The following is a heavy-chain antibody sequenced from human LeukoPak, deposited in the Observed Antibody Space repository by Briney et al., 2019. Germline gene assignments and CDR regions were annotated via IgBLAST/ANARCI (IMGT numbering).Heavy chain of an antibody. Sequence: GRSLRLSCAASGFTFDDYATHWVREAPGKGRGWGSGISGDSGITGYADSVKGRVTISTDNAKNSLYLQMNSLRAEDTALYYCAKAKVALDNWGQGTLVTVSS. CDR1: GFTFDDYA. CDR3: AKAKVALDN. D-gene: IGHD2-15*01. J-gene: IGHJ4*02. CDR2: ISGDSGIT. V-gene: IGHV3-9*01.